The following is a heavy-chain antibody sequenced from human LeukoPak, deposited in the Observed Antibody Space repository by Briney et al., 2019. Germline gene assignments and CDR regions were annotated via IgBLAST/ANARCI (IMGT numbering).Heavy chain of an antibody. D-gene: IGHD3-22*01. V-gene: IGHV1-18*01. CDR3: ARGSQGGYYLFQH. J-gene: IGHJ1*01. CDR1: GYTLTSYS. CDR2: ISAYNGNT. Sequence: ASVKVSCKASGYTLTSYSISWVRQAPGQGLEWMGWISAYNGNTDLAQKLQGRVTMTTDTSTSTAYMELRSLRSDDTAVYYCARGSQGGYYLFQHWGQGTLVTVSS.